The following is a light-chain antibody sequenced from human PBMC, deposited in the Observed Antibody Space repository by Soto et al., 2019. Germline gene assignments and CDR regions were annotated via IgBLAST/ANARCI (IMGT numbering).Light chain of an antibody. J-gene: IGLJ2*01. CDR3: LSYAGSNTLL. Sequence: QSVLTQPPSVSGAPGQGVTISCTGSTSNIGSGYDVHWYQQVPGLAPKLLIYANINRPSGVPDRFSGSKSGYRASLAISGLQADDEAIYYCLSYAGSNTLLFGGGTKLTVL. CDR2: ANI. V-gene: IGLV1-40*01. CDR1: TSNIGSGYD.